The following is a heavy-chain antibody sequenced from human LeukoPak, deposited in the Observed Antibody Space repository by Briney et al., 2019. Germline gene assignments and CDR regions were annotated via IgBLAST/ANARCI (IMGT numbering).Heavy chain of an antibody. CDR1: GYTFTSYG. J-gene: IGHJ6*02. CDR2: ISAYNGNT. D-gene: IGHD3-16*01. CDR3: ARVQTVSLMDV. Sequence: ASVKVSCKASGYTFTSYGISWVRQAPGLELEWMGWISAYNGNTNYAQKLQGRITMTTDTSTSTAYMELRSLRSDDTAVYYRARVQTVSLMDVWGQGTTVTVSS. V-gene: IGHV1-18*01.